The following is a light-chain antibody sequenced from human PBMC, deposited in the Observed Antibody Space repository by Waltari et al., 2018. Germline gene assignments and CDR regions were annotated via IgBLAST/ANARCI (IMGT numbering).Light chain of an antibody. V-gene: IGKV3-15*01. J-gene: IGKJ4*01. CDR3: QQYYGWPPIT. CDR1: QSVRTN. Sequence: VLLTQSPASLSVSPGDPVILSCRASQSVRTNLVWYQQKAGQAPRTLIYGASTRASGGPARFSGSGSDTDFTLIISSLQSEDAAVYVCQQYYGWPPITFGGGTKLEI. CDR2: GAS.